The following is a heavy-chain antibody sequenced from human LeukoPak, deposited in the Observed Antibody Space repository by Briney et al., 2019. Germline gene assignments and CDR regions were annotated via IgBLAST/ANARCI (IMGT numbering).Heavy chain of an antibody. CDR2: VYYRGST. CDR1: SGSISSINYY. Sequence: SETLSLTCTVSSGSISSINYYWGWIRQPPGKGLEWIGSVYYRGSTYYNPSLKSRATISVDTSKNHFSLKLSSVTAADTAVYYCARGYCSGGSCPLPFERVFDPWGQGTLVTVSS. D-gene: IGHD2-15*01. CDR3: ARGYCSGGSCPLPFERVFDP. J-gene: IGHJ5*02. V-gene: IGHV4-39*07.